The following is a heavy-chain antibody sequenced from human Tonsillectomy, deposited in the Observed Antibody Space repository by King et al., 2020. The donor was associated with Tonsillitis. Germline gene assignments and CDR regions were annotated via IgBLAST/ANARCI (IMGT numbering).Heavy chain of an antibody. Sequence: QLVQSGGGLVQPGGSLRLSCAASGFTFSSYAMHWVRQAPGKGLEWVLGISDGSGSTYYADSVKGRFTISRDNSKNTLYLQMNSLRADDTAVYYCAKPRLSSPLTGCFDYWGQGTLVTVSS. D-gene: IGHD6-13*01. CDR2: ISDGSGST. J-gene: IGHJ4*02. CDR1: GFTFSSYA. V-gene: IGHV3-23*04. CDR3: AKPRLSSPLTGCFDY.